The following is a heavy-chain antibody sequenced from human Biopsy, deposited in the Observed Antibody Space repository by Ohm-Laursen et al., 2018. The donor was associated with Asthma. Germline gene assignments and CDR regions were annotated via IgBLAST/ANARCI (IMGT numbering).Heavy chain of an antibody. CDR3: ARGLDYSGRSGFDY. Sequence: SLRLSCSAPGFTLSSYAIHWVRQAPGKGLEWVALMSYDGSIKDYADSVKGRFTISRDNSMNTLYLHMNSLRVEDTAVYYCARGLDYSGRSGFDYWGQGTLVTVSS. CDR1: GFTLSSYA. V-gene: IGHV3-30*03. J-gene: IGHJ4*02. CDR2: MSYDGSIK. D-gene: IGHD3-10*01.